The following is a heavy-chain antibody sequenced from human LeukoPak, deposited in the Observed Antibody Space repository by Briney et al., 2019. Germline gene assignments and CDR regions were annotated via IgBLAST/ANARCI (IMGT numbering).Heavy chain of an antibody. CDR2: ISGSGGST. J-gene: IGHJ6*03. D-gene: IGHD1-14*01. Sequence: GRSLRLSCAASGFTFSSYAMHWVRQAPGKGLEWVSAISGSGGSTYYADSVKGRFTISRDNSKNTLYLQMNSLRAEDTAVYYCARDTLENRIHHDYYYYMDVWGKGTTVTVSS. V-gene: IGHV3-23*01. CDR3: ARDTLENRIHHDYYYYMDV. CDR1: GFTFSSYA.